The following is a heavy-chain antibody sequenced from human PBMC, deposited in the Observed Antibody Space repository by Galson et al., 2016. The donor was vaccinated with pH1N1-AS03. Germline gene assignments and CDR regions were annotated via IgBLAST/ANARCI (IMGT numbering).Heavy chain of an antibody. CDR2: IKQDGSGT. CDR1: GLEFSYFW. CDR3: ARGEMIGDDS. D-gene: IGHD3-16*01. V-gene: IGHV3-7*03. J-gene: IGHJ4*02. Sequence: SLRLSCAASGLEFSYFWMTWVRQAPGKGPEWVANIKQDGSGTHYVDSVKGRFTISRDNAKHSLYLQMNSLRVEDTAMYYCARGEMIGDDSWGQGTLVTVSS.